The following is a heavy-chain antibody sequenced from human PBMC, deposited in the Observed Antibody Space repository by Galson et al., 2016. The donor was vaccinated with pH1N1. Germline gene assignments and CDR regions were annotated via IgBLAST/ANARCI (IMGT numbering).Heavy chain of an antibody. CDR3: ARLGCACGCCYPWRY. D-gene: IGHD2-15*01. V-gene: IGHV3-7*01. CDR1: GFTFSSHW. Sequence: SLRLSCAASGFTFSSHWMSWVRQAPGKGLEWVANIKQDGSEKYYVDSVKGRFTISRDNPRNSLYLQMNSLRAEDTALYYCARLGCACGCCYPWRYWGRGTLVTVSS. CDR2: IKQDGSEK. J-gene: IGHJ4*02.